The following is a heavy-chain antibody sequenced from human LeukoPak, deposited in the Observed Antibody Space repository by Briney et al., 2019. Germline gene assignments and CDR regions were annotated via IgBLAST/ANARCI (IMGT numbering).Heavy chain of an antibody. J-gene: IGHJ5*01. D-gene: IGHD2-21*02. CDR1: GGTFSSYA. CDR2: IIPILGTT. V-gene: IGHV1-69*05. Sequence: ASVEVSCKASGGTFSSYAFSWVRQAPGQGLQWMGGIIPILGTTNYAQQFQGRVTMTTDESTSTAFMELSSLRSEDTAKYYCATGDGSATIGFDSWGQGTLLTVSS. CDR3: ATGDGSATIGFDS.